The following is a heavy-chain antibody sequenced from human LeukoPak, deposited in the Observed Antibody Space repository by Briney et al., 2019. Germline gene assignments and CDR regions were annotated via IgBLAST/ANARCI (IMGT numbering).Heavy chain of an antibody. CDR3: AKSPAYYFDTSGFSDAFDL. V-gene: IGHV3-23*01. Sequence: GGSLRLSCAASGFTFSAYVMSWVRQAPGKGLEWVSSISGSAGSIYYADSVKGRFTISRDNSRNTLYLQMNSLGAEDTAVYYCAKSPAYYFDTSGFSDAFDLWDQGTMVTVSS. CDR2: ISGSAGSI. J-gene: IGHJ3*01. CDR1: GFTFSAYV. D-gene: IGHD3-22*01.